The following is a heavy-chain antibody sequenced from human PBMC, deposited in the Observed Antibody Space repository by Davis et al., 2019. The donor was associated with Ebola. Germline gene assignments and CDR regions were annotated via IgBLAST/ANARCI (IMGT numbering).Heavy chain of an antibody. CDR3: ARVPLIAARPVFYYGMDV. CDR2: ISSPGTHK. V-gene: IGHV3-30*03. Sequence: GESLKISCAASGFSFSVYGMHWVRQAPGKGLEWVAGISSPGTHKPYVDSVRGRFSISRDNSGNTLYLQLNNLGSDDTAVYYCARVPLIAARPVFYYGMDVWGQGTTVTVSS. D-gene: IGHD6-6*01. J-gene: IGHJ6*02. CDR1: GFSFSVYG.